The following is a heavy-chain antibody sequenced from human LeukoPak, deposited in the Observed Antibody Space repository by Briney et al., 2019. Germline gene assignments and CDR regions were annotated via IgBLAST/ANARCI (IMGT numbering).Heavy chain of an antibody. CDR2: IYYSGST. CDR1: GGSFSGYY. J-gene: IGHJ5*02. CDR3: ARVQSYSNWFDP. D-gene: IGHD3-10*01. Sequence: PSETLSLTCAVYGGSFSGYYWSWIRQPPGKGLEWIGYIYYSGSTNYNPSLKSRVTISVDTSKNQFSLKLSSVTAADTAVYYCARVQSYSNWFDPWGQGTLVTGSS. V-gene: IGHV4-59*01.